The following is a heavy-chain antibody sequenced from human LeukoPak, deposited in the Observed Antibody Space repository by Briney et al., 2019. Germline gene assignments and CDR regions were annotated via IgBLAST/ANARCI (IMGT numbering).Heavy chain of an antibody. CDR2: ISSSGSTI. D-gene: IGHD3-10*02. CDR1: GFTFSSYE. Sequence: GGSLRLSCAASGFTFSSYEMNWVRQAPGKGLEWVSYISSSGSTIYYADSVKGRFTISRDNAKNSLYMQMNSLRAEDTAVYYCAELGITMIGGVRGKGTTVTISS. CDR3: AELGITMIGGV. J-gene: IGHJ6*04. V-gene: IGHV3-48*03.